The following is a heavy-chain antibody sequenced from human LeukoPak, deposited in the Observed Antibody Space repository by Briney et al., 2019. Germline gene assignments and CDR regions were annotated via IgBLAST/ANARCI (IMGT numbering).Heavy chain of an antibody. Sequence: GGSLRLSCAASGFTFGNYGMSWVRQAPGKGLEWVSAISGSGGSTYYADSVKGRFTISRDNSKKTLYLQMNSLRAEDTAVYYCAKDLDYAWGSYRLGGDFDYWGQGTLVTVSS. CDR3: AKDLDYAWGSYRLGGDFDY. D-gene: IGHD3-16*02. J-gene: IGHJ4*02. V-gene: IGHV3-23*01. CDR1: GFTFGNYG. CDR2: ISGSGGST.